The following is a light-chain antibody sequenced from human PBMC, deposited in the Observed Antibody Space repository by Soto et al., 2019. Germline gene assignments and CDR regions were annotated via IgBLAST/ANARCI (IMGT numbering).Light chain of an antibody. V-gene: IGKV3-11*01. Sequence: EIVLTQSPATLSLSPGERATLSCRASQSLSNFLAWYQQKPGQAPRLLIYDASNRATGIPVRVSGSGSWTDFTLTISSLEPEDFAFYYCQQRSNLFTFGPGTTVESK. J-gene: IGKJ3*01. CDR2: DAS. CDR1: QSLSNF. CDR3: QQRSNLFT.